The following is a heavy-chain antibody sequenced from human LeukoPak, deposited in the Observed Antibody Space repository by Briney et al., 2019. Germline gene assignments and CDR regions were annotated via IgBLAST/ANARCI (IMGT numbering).Heavy chain of an antibody. CDR2: IYYSGST. CDR1: GGSISSGGYY. CDR3: ARTFGDYDYYYVMDA. Sequence: SQTLSLTCTVSGGSISSGGYYWSWIRQHPGKGLEWIGYIYYSGSTYYNPSLKSRVTISVDTSKNQFSLKLSSVTAADTAVYYCARTFGDYDYYYVMDAWGQGTTVTVSS. D-gene: IGHD4-17*01. J-gene: IGHJ6*02. V-gene: IGHV4-31*03.